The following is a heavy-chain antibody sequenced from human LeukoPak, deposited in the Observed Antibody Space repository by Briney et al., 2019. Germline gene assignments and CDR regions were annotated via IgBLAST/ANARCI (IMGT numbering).Heavy chain of an antibody. D-gene: IGHD2-2*01. V-gene: IGHV1-69*04. CDR3: ARDDGPAAQSALFAVYSGMDV. Sequence: SLKVSCKASGGTFSSYAMSWVRQAPGQGLEWMGRINPILGIANYAQKFQGRVTITADKSTSTAYMELSSLRSEDTAVYYCARDDGPAAQSALFAVYSGMDVWGQGTTVTVSS. CDR1: GGTFSSYA. CDR2: INPILGIA. J-gene: IGHJ6*02.